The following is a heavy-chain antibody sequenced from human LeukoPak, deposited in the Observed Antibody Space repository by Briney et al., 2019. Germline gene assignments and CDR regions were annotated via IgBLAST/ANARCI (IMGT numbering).Heavy chain of an antibody. D-gene: IGHD3-22*01. CDR3: VRLETYDSTLDY. J-gene: IGHJ4*02. Sequence: TLFPITTVSGDSITTSSYYWGWIRQPPGKGLEWIGNIYYSGSTYYNPSLKSRVTISVDTSKNHFSLWLSSVTAADTAVYYCVRLETYDSTLDYWGQGTLVTVSS. CDR2: IYYSGST. V-gene: IGHV4-39*02. CDR1: GDSITTSSYY.